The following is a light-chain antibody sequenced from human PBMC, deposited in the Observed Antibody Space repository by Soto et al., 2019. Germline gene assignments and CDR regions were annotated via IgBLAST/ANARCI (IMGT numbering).Light chain of an antibody. CDR3: LQRSDWPIT. V-gene: IGKV3-11*01. CDR2: DAY. CDR1: QSVTRY. J-gene: IGKJ5*01. Sequence: IVLTQSPGPLSLSPGERATLSCRASQSVTRYLAWYQQKPGQAHRLRIYDAYTRATGFQARFSGSGYGTDFTLTISSLEPEDFAVYYCLQRSDWPITFGQGTRLDIK.